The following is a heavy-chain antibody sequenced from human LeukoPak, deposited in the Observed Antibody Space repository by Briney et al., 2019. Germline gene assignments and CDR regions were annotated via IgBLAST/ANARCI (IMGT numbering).Heavy chain of an antibody. CDR3: ARRDYYGSGTEADS. V-gene: IGHV4-39*01. CDR2: IYYTGIT. J-gene: IGHJ4*02. Sequence: SETLSLTCTVSGGSVSTSRYYWGWIRQPPGKELEWIGSIYYTGITYYNPSLKSRLTISVDMSKNQFSLKLSSVTAADTAVYYCARRDYYGSGTEADSWGQGTLVTVSS. D-gene: IGHD3-10*01. CDR1: GGSVSTSRYY.